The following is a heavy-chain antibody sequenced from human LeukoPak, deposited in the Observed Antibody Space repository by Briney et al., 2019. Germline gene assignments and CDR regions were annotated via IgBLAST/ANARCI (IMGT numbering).Heavy chain of an antibody. Sequence: PGGPLRLSCAASGFTFSDAWMSWVRQAPGKGLEWVSVISGSGETTYYADSVRGRFTISRDNSQNTLYLQMSSLRGEDTALYYCAKDRGMVGASVRAFDYWGQGTLVTVSS. J-gene: IGHJ4*02. D-gene: IGHD1-26*01. CDR3: AKDRGMVGASVRAFDY. V-gene: IGHV3-23*01. CDR1: GFTFSDAW. CDR2: ISGSGETT.